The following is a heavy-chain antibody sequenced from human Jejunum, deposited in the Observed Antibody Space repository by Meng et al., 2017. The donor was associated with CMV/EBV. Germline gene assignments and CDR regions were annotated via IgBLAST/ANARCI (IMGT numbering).Heavy chain of an antibody. V-gene: IGHV1-2*06. D-gene: IGHD3-16*02. CDR1: FHGYY. CDR2: INPNSGGT. Sequence: FHGYYIHGGRQAPGQGLEWMGRINPNSGGTNYAQKFQGRVTMTRNTSISTAFMELTRLRSDDTAVYYCAREGSIMITFGGVIPYDPWGQGTLVTVSS. J-gene: IGHJ5*02. CDR3: AREGSIMITFGGVIPYDP.